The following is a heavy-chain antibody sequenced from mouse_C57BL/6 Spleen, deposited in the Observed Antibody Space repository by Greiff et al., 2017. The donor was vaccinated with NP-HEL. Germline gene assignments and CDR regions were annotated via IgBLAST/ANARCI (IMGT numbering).Heavy chain of an antibody. CDR1: GFNIKNTY. D-gene: IGHD2-4*01. CDR2: IDPANGNT. CDR3: AIYYDYDESFDY. Sequence: EVQLQQSVAELVRPGASVKLSCTASGFNIKNTYMHWVKQRPEQGLEWIGRIDPANGNTKYAQKFQGKATITADTSSHTAYLQLSSLTSEDTAIYYCAIYYDYDESFDYWGQGTTLTVSS. J-gene: IGHJ2*01. V-gene: IGHV14-3*01.